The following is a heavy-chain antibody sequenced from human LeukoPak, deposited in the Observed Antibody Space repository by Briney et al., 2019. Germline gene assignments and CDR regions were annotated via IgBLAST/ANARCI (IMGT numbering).Heavy chain of an antibody. J-gene: IGHJ4*02. CDR1: GFTFSSSV. Sequence: GGSLRLSCAASGFTFSSSVMSWVRQAPGKGLEWVSVIIGRGGTHAYYTDSVRGRFTISRDSSNNALFLQMNSLRVEDTAVYYCAKAGGRGSGSYWWSFDYWGQGTLVTVSS. CDR2: IIGRGGTHA. V-gene: IGHV3-23*01. CDR3: AKAGGRGSGSYWWSFDY. D-gene: IGHD3-10*01.